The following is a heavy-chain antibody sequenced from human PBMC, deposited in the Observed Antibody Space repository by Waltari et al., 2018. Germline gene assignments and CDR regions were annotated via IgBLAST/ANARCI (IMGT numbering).Heavy chain of an antibody. CDR3: ASDRGRGLFLDNW. CDR2: IHYSGRA. D-gene: IGHD2-15*01. CDR1: GDSISSNYW. V-gene: IGHV4-4*02. Sequence: QVQLQESGPGLVKPSGTLSLTCAVSGDSISSNYWWSWVRQPPGKGLEWIGQIHYSGRANYNPSLESRVTVSIDTSNNQFSLKLTSATAADTAVYYCASDRGRGLFLDNW. J-gene: IGHJ5*01.